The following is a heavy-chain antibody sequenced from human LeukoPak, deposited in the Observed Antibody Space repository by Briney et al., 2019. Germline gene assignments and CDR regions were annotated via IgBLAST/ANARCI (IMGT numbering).Heavy chain of an antibody. D-gene: IGHD5-24*01. CDR3: ARARGDGQSFDY. CDR1: GGSISNYY. CDR2: INYSGST. Sequence: SETLSLTCTVSGGSISNYYWSWIRQPPGKGLEWIGYINYSGSTNYNPSLKSRVTISVDTSKNQFSLNLSSVTAADTAVYYCARARGDGQSFDYWGQGTLVTVSS. V-gene: IGHV4-59*01. J-gene: IGHJ4*02.